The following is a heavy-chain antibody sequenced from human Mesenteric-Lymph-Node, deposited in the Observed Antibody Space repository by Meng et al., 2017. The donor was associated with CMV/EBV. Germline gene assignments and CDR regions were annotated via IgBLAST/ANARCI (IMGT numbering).Heavy chain of an antibody. CDR3: ARAPYCGDDCYSDY. D-gene: IGHD2-21*01. V-gene: IGHV3-49*04. J-gene: IGHJ4*02. CDR2: IRSKAYGGTT. Sequence: GESLKISCTASGFTFGDYAMSWVRQAPGKGLEWVGFIRSKAYGGTTEYAASVKGRFTISRDDSKSIAYLQMNSLKTEDTAVYYCARAPYCGDDCYSDYWGQGTLVTVSS. CDR1: GFTFGDYA.